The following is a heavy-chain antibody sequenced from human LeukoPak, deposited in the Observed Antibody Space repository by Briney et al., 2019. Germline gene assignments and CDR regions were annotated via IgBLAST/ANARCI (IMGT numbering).Heavy chain of an antibody. Sequence: NPSETLSLTCAVYGGSFSGYYWSWIRQPAGKGLEWIGHISTSGTTKYNPSLKSRVTMSVDTSRNQFSLKLSSVTAADTAVYFCAREKSPTDYGSGIDYWGQGTLVTVSS. CDR1: GGSFSGYY. CDR3: AREKSPTDYGSGIDY. CDR2: ISTSGTT. J-gene: IGHJ4*02. V-gene: IGHV4-4*07. D-gene: IGHD3-10*01.